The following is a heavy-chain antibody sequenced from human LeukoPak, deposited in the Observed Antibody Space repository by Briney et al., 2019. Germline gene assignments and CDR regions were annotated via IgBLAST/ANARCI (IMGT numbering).Heavy chain of an antibody. D-gene: IGHD6-13*01. J-gene: IGHJ5*02. Sequence: GGSLRLSCAASGFTFTGYYMHWVRQAPGQGLEWMGIINPSGGSTSYAQKFQGRVTMTRDTSTSTVYMELSSLRSEDTAVYYCARQASSSWYKAPRGRFNWFDPWGQGTLVTVSS. CDR3: ARQASSSWYKAPRGRFNWFDP. CDR1: GFTFTGYY. V-gene: IGHV1-46*01. CDR2: INPSGGST.